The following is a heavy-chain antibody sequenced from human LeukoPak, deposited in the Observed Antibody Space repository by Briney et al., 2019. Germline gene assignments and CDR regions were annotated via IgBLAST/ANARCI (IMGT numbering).Heavy chain of an antibody. CDR3: ARGRASYYYDSSGYYFPSYYYGMDV. Sequence: SQTLSLTCAISGDSVSSNSATWNWIRQSPSRGLEWLGRTYYRSKWYKYYAVSVKSRITINPDTSKNQFSLQLNSVTPEDTAVYYCARGRASYYYDSSGYYFPSYYYGMDVWGQGTTVTVSS. V-gene: IGHV6-1*01. J-gene: IGHJ6*02. CDR1: GDSVSSNSAT. CDR2: TYYRSKWYK. D-gene: IGHD3-22*01.